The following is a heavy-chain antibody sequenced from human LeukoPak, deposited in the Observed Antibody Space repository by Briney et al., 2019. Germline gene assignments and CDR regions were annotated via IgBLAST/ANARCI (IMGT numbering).Heavy chain of an antibody. CDR1: GGTFGSYG. V-gene: IGHV1-69*05. J-gene: IGHJ4*02. CDR2: IITIFGKA. CDR3: ASCGGDDFGHYFEY. Sequence: SVKVSCKASGGTFGSYGISWVRQAPGQGLEWMGGIITIFGKANYAQKFQGRVTITTDESTSKHYIELRSLRSDDTAVYYCASCGGDDFGHYFEYWGEGELGTVSS. D-gene: IGHD3-3*01.